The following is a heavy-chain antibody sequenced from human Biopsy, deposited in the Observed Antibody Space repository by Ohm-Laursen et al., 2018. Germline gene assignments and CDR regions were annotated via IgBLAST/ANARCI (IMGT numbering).Heavy chain of an antibody. D-gene: IGHD4-11*01. CDR3: ARDSGILSYGNDKYYHHYGMDV. V-gene: IGHV4-59*02. Sequence: SDTLSLTWTVSGDSVTKYYWSWIRQPPGKGLEWIGHIYYSVMTNYNPSLQSRVSISVDTSRNQVSLTLSSVTAADTAVYYCARDSGILSYGNDKYYHHYGMDVWGQGTKVTVSS. J-gene: IGHJ6*02. CDR2: IYYSVMT. CDR1: GDSVTKYY.